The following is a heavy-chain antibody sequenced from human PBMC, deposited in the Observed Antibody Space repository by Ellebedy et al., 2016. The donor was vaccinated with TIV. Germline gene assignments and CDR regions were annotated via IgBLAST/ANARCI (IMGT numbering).Heavy chain of an antibody. CDR3: ARDSSGLFDY. J-gene: IGHJ4*02. Sequence: MLSETLSLTCTVSGGSISSYYWSWIRQPPGKGLEWIGYIYYSGSTNYNPSLKSRVTISVDTSKNQFSLKLSSVTAADTAVYYCARDSSGLFDYWGQGTLVTVSS. CDR2: IYYSGST. D-gene: IGHD6-19*01. CDR1: GGSISSYY. V-gene: IGHV4-59*01.